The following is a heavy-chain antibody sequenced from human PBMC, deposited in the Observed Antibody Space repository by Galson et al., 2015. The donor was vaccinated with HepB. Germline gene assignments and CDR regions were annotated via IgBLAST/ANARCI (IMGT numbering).Heavy chain of an antibody. CDR1: GFTFSSYG. J-gene: IGHJ4*02. CDR3: ARGSGSYYYWGGGVEYFDY. V-gene: IGHV3-33*08. Sequence: SLRLSCAASGFTFSSYGMHWVRQAPGKGLEWVAVIWYDGSNKYYADSVKGRFTISRVNSKNTLYLQMNSLRAEDTAVYYCARGSGSYYYWGGGVEYFDYWGQGTLVTVSS. D-gene: IGHD1-26*01. CDR2: IWYDGSNK.